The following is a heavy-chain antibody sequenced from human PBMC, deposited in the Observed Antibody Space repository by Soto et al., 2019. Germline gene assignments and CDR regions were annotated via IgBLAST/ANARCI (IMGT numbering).Heavy chain of an antibody. J-gene: IGHJ4*02. CDR1: GGSISSYY. Sequence: SETLSLTCTVSGGSISSYYWSWIRQPPRKGLEWIGYIYYSGSTNYNPSLKSRVTISVDTSKNQFSLKLSSVTAADTAVYYCAKGGYTFGFLFDSWGQGTLVTVSS. CDR3: AKGGYTFGFLFDS. CDR2: IYYSGST. D-gene: IGHD5-18*01. V-gene: IGHV4-59*01.